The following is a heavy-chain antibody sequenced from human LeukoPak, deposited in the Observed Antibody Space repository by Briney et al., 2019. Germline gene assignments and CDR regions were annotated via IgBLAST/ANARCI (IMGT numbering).Heavy chain of an antibody. CDR2: IKQDGSEK. V-gene: IGHV3-7*01. D-gene: IGHD3-10*01. Sequence: PGGSLRLSCAASGFTFSSYWMSWVRQAPGKGLEWVANIKQDGSEKYYVDSVKGRFTISRDNAKNSLYLQMNSLRAEDTAVYYCARGPYYGSGSLPPYMDVWGKGTTVTFSS. CDR1: GFTFSSYW. J-gene: IGHJ6*03. CDR3: ARGPYYGSGSLPPYMDV.